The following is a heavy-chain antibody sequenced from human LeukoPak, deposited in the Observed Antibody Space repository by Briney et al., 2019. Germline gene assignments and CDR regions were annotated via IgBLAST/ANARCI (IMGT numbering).Heavy chain of an antibody. Sequence: SETLSLTCTVSGGSTSSYYWSWIRQPPGKGLEWIGYIYTSGSTNYNPSLKSRVTISVDTSKNQFSLKLSSVTAADTAVYYCASASGNYGDYYYYMDVWGKGTTVTVSS. V-gene: IGHV4-4*09. CDR2: IYTSGST. CDR1: GGSTSSYY. D-gene: IGHD1-26*01. CDR3: ASASGNYGDYYYYMDV. J-gene: IGHJ6*03.